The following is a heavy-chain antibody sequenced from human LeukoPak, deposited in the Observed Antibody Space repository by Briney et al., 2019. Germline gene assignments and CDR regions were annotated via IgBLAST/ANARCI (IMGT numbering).Heavy chain of an antibody. CDR2: IIPILGIA. J-gene: IGHJ4*02. V-gene: IGHV1-69*04. CDR1: GGTFSSYA. D-gene: IGHD3-22*01. CDR3: ARDLRSYYYDSSSYYYLPDY. Sequence: SVKVSCKASGGTFSSYAISWVRQAPGQGLEWMGRIIPILGIANYAQKFQGRVTITADKSTSTAYMELSSLRSEDTAVYYCARDLRSYYYDSSSYYYLPDYWGQGTLVTVSS.